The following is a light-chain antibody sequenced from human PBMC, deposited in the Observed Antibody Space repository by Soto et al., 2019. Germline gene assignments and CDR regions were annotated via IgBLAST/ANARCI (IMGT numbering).Light chain of an antibody. CDR1: QGIRTE. J-gene: IGKJ1*01. CDR3: LQDYDYPRT. V-gene: IGKV1-6*01. CDR2: AAS. Sequence: ATQMTQSPSSLSASVGDRATTACRASQGIRTELGWYQQKAGEAPKLLIYAASTLQSGVPPRFSGGGSGTDFTLTISSLQPEDFATYYCLQDYDYPRTFGQGTKVDIK.